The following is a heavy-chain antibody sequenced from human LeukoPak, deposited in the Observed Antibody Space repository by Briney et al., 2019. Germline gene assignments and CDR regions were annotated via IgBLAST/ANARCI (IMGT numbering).Heavy chain of an antibody. Sequence: ASVKVSCKASGGTFSSYAISWVRQAPGQGLECMGGIIPISGTATYAQKFQGRVTITTDESTSTAYMELSSLRSEDTAVYYCASPRTMVRGAKGAFDYWGQGTLVTVSS. CDR1: GGTFSSYA. D-gene: IGHD3-10*01. CDR2: IIPISGTA. V-gene: IGHV1-69*05. CDR3: ASPRTMVRGAKGAFDY. J-gene: IGHJ4*02.